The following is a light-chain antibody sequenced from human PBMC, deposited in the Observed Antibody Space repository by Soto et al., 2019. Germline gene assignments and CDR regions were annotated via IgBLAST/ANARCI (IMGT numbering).Light chain of an antibody. CDR3: QQRSSWPWT. Sequence: EIVLTQSPGTLSLSPGERATLSCRAGQSVSSSYLAWYQKKPGQAPRLLIYRASSRATGIPDRFSGSGSGTDFILTISRLEPEDFAVYYCQQRSSWPWTFGQGTKVDIK. CDR2: RAS. V-gene: IGKV3D-20*02. J-gene: IGKJ1*01. CDR1: QSVSSSY.